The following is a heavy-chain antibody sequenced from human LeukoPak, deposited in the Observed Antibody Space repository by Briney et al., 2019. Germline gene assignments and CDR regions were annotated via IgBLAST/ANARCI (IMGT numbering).Heavy chain of an antibody. D-gene: IGHD3-22*01. CDR3: AKDPFPWYYYDRSGYTDY. J-gene: IGHJ4*02. CDR1: GFTFSNYG. V-gene: IGHV3-30*02. CDR2: MRFDGSNK. Sequence: GGSLRLSCAVSGFTFSNYGMHWVRQAPGKGLEWVAFMRFDGSNKYYADSVKGRFTISRDNSKNTLYLQMKSLRAEDTAVYYCAKDPFPWYYYDRSGYTDYWGQGTLVTVSS.